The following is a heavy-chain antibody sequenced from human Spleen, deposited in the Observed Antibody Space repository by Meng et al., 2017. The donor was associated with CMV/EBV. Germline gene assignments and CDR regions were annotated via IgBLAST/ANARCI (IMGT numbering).Heavy chain of an antibody. J-gene: IGHJ4*02. CDR1: GFSVSSNY. CDR3: AKHNSRVVIGGGVDY. Sequence: GGSLRLSCAASGFSVSSNYMSWVRQAPGKGLEWVSVIYIGGTTYYADSVKGRFTISRDISKNTLYLQMNSLRAEDTAMYYCAKHNSRVVIGGGVDYWGQGTLVTVSS. D-gene: IGHD3-3*01. CDR2: IYIGGTT. V-gene: IGHV3-53*01.